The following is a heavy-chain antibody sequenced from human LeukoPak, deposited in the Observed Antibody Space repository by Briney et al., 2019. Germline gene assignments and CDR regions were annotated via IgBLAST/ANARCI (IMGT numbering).Heavy chain of an antibody. V-gene: IGHV4-59*01. CDR3: ARGPRPFDY. CDR2: ISYSGSS. Sequence: PSETLSLTCTVSGGSISSYYWSWIRQPPGKGLEWIGYISYSGSSNYNPSLKSRVTISVDTSKNQFSLKLSSVTAADTAVYYCARGPRPFDYWGQGTLVTVSS. J-gene: IGHJ4*02. CDR1: GGSISSYY. D-gene: IGHD6-6*01.